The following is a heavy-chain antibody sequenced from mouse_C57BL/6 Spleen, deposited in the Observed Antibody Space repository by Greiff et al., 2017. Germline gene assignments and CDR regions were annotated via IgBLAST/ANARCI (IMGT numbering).Heavy chain of an antibody. CDR3: ARHADGYYVFAMDY. CDR2: ISSGGSYT. V-gene: IGHV5-6*01. J-gene: IGHJ4*01. Sequence: EVMLVESGGDLVKPGGSLKLSCAASGFTFSSYGMSWVRQTPDKRLEWVATISSGGSYTYYPDRVKGRFTISRDNAKNTLYLQMSSLKSEDTAMYYCARHADGYYVFAMDYWGQGTSVTVSS. D-gene: IGHD2-3*01. CDR1: GFTFSSYG.